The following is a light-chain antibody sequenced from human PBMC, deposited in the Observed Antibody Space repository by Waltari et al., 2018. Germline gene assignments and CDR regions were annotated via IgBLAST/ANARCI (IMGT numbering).Light chain of an antibody. CDR2: EVS. CDR1: SSDVGGYNH. CDR3: TSYTSISTRV. V-gene: IGLV2-14*01. Sequence: QSALTQPASVSGSPGQSITISFTGTSSDVGGYNHVSWYQQLPGKTPKRIISEVSNRRPGVSDRFSGAKSRNTASLTISGLQAADEAEYYCTSYTSISTRVFGGGTKRTVL. J-gene: IGLJ3*02.